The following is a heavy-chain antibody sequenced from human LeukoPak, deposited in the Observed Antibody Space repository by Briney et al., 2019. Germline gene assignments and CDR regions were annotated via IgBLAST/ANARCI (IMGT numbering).Heavy chain of an antibody. V-gene: IGHV1-2*02. Sequence: ASVTVSCKASGYTFTGYYMHWVRQAPGQGLEWMGWINPNSGGTNYAQKFQGRVTMTRDTSISTAYMELSRLRSDDTAVYYCARGDHQVLLWFGDYYYGMDVWGQGTTVTVSS. CDR3: ARGDHQVLLWFGDYYYGMDV. CDR2: INPNSGGT. CDR1: GYTFTGYY. D-gene: IGHD3-10*01. J-gene: IGHJ6*02.